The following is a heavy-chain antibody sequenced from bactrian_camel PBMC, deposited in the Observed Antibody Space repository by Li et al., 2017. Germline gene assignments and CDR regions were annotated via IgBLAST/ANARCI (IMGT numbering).Heavy chain of an antibody. V-gene: IGHV3S53*01. J-gene: IGHJ4*01. CDR2: IWTGGGAP. D-gene: IGHD3*01. CDR1: ADIFRRNC. CDR3: AAARTVYAGDVLGKNQYEY. Sequence: HVQLVESGGGSVQDGGSLRLSCAASADIFRRNCMGWFRQVPGKEREGVAVIWTGGGAPVYADSVKGRFALSYDKSTNTVRLQMYNLSPEDTAMYYCAAARTVYAGDVLGKNQYEYWGQGTQVTVS.